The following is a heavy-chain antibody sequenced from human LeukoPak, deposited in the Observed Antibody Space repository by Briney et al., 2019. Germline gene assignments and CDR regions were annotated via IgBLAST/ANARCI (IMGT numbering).Heavy chain of an antibody. D-gene: IGHD6-13*01. CDR2: IYPVDSDT. CDR1: AYSFTSYW. V-gene: IGHV5-51*01. Sequence: GESLKIACTGSAYSFTSYWIAWLRQMPGNGREWIGIIYPVDSDTKYSPSFQGHVTISADKSINTAFRQWGSLETPETAIFYCARQDGSAMYYFDFWGQGTLVTVSS. J-gene: IGHJ4*02. CDR3: ARQDGSAMYYFDF.